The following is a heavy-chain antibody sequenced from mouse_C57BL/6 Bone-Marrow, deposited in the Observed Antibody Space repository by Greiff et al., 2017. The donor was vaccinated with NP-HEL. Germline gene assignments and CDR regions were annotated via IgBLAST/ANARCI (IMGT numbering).Heavy chain of an antibody. V-gene: IGHV1-42*01. CDR3: ARQADFDY. Sequence: EVQLQQSGPELVKPGASVKISCKASGYSFTGYYMNWVKQSPEKSLEWIGEINPSTGGTTYNQKFKAKATLTVDKSSSTAYMQLKSLTSEDSAVYYCARQADFDYWGQGTTLTVSS. D-gene: IGHD3-2*02. J-gene: IGHJ2*01. CDR1: GYSFTGYY. CDR2: INPSTGGT.